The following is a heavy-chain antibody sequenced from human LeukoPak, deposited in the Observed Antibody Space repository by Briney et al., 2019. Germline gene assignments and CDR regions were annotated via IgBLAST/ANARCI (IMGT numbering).Heavy chain of an antibody. CDR3: ARGGFYTDPDAFDV. Sequence: GGSLRLSCAASGFTVSTYWMSWVRQAPGKGLEWVANIKQDGSEKYYADSVKGRFTISRDNTKNSLALQMNSLRVEDTAVYYCARGGFYTDPDAFDVWGQGTMVTVSS. D-gene: IGHD2/OR15-2a*01. V-gene: IGHV3-7*04. CDR2: IKQDGSEK. CDR1: GFTVSTYW. J-gene: IGHJ3*01.